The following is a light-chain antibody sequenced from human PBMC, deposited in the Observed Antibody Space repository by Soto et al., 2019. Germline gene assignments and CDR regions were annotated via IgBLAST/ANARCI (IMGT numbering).Light chain of an antibody. CDR2: GAS. J-gene: IGKJ1*01. CDR1: QSIASK. V-gene: IGKV3-15*01. Sequence: IVLTQSPATLSVSPGDRATLSCRASQSIASKLAWYQQRPGQAPSLLIYGASTRATGIPARFSGSGSGTEFTLTISGLQSEDFGVYYWQQYKSSRTFGQGTNVEIK. CDR3: QQYKSSRT.